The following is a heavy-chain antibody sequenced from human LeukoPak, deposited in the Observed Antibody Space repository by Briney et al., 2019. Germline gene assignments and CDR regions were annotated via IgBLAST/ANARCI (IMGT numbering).Heavy chain of an antibody. Sequence: PSETLSLTCTVSGGSISSGGYYWSWICQRPGKGLEWIGYIYYSGSTYYNPSLKSRVTISVDTSKNQFSLKLSSVTAADTAVYYCARGGIGATMVRGVPSPGNWFDPWGQGTLVTVSS. CDR1: GGSISSGGYY. CDR3: ARGGIGATMVRGVPSPGNWFDP. J-gene: IGHJ5*02. V-gene: IGHV4-31*03. CDR2: IYYSGST. D-gene: IGHD3-10*01.